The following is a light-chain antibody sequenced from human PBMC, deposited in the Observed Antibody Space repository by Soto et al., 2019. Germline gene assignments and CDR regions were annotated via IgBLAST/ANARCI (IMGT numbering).Light chain of an antibody. J-gene: IGKJ4*01. CDR2: AAS. Sequence: EILMTQSPDTLSVSPGERATLSCRASQSVSRNLAWYQQKPGQAPRLLISAASTRATGIPARFSGSGSGTEFTLTISSLQSEDSVVYYCQQYNEWPLTFGGGTKVDIK. V-gene: IGKV3-15*01. CDR1: QSVSRN. CDR3: QQYNEWPLT.